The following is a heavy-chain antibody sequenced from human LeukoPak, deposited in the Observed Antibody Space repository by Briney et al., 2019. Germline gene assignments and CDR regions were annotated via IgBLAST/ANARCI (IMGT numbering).Heavy chain of an antibody. Sequence: GESLKISCKGSGFNFTSHWIAWMRQMPGKGLEWMGIISPDDSDTRYSPSFQGQVTISADKSISTAYLQWSSLKASDTAMYYCARLGMATTTVPDYFDYWGQGTLVTVSS. J-gene: IGHJ4*02. V-gene: IGHV5-51*01. CDR2: ISPDDSDT. D-gene: IGHD4-17*01. CDR1: GFNFTSHW. CDR3: ARLGMATTTVPDYFDY.